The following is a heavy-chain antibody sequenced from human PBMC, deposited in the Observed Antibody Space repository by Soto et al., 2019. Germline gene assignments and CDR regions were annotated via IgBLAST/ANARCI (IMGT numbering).Heavy chain of an antibody. D-gene: IGHD4-17*01. J-gene: IGHJ4*02. V-gene: IGHV2-5*02. CDR1: GFSLSTSGVG. Sequence: QITLKESGPTLVKPTQTLTLTCTFSGFSLSTSGVGVGWIRQPPGKALEWLALIYWDDDKRYSPSLKSRITTPKDPSKNQGVLTMTNKDPGDTATYSCARKGPYGDCGGGEFDYWGQGTLVTVSS. CDR3: ARKGPYGDCGGGEFDY. CDR2: IYWDDDK.